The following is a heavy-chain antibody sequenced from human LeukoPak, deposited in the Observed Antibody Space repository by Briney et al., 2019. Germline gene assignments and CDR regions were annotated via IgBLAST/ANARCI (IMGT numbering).Heavy chain of an antibody. Sequence: GGSLRLSCAASGFTFRSYGMHWVRQAPGKGLDWVAVISYDGTNKYYADSVKGRFTISRDNSKNTLYLQMNSLRADDTAVYYCVTSVDYYYLDYWGQGALVTVSS. J-gene: IGHJ4*02. V-gene: IGHV3-30*03. CDR2: ISYDGTNK. D-gene: IGHD3-16*01. CDR3: VTSVDYYYLDY. CDR1: GFTFRSYG.